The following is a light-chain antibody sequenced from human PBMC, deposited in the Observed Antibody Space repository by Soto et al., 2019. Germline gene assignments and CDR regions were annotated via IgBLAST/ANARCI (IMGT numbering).Light chain of an antibody. Sequence: DIQMTQSPSSLSASVGDRVTVTCRASQKIGSYLNWYQHKPGKAPKLLIYAASTLQSGVPSHFSGSGSGTDFTLTITNLHPEDPATYYCQQTYNTPWTFGQGTKLEIK. CDR3: QQTYNTPWT. CDR1: QKIGSY. V-gene: IGKV1-39*01. J-gene: IGKJ1*01. CDR2: AAS.